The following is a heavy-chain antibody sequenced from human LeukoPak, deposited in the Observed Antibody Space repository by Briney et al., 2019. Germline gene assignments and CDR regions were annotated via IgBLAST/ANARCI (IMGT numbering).Heavy chain of an antibody. CDR2: IWYDGSNK. Sequence: GGSLRLSCAASGLTFSTYDMHWVRQAPGKGLEWVALIWYDGSNKHYADSVKGRFTISRDNSKNTLYLQMNSLRAEDTAVYYCAKDRSSGYYPPGDYWGQGTLVTVSS. D-gene: IGHD3-22*01. J-gene: IGHJ4*02. V-gene: IGHV3-33*06. CDR3: AKDRSSGYYPPGDY. CDR1: GLTFSTYD.